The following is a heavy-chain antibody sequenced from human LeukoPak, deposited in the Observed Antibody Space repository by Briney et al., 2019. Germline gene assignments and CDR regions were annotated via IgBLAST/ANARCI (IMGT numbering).Heavy chain of an antibody. J-gene: IGHJ6*03. Sequence: ASETLSLTCSVSDDSITMYYWTWIRQPPGKGLEWIGYVDHTGSTNFNPSLNGRVSISRDTTKNLFSLRLRSVTAADTAVYFCARGRVSSSTRYSTYYYYFYMDVWGKGTTVTVSS. CDR3: ARGRVSSSTRYSTYYYYFYMDV. D-gene: IGHD1-1*01. CDR1: DDSITMYY. V-gene: IGHV4-59*01. CDR2: VDHTGST.